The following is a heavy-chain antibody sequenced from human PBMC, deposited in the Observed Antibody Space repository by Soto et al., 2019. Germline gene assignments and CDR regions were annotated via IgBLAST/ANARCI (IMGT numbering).Heavy chain of an antibody. CDR1: GYTFITFD. CDR3: VREPTYKYSSGWAHSYGLDV. J-gene: IGHJ6*02. Sequence: QVQLVQSGAEVKKPGASVKVSCKASGYTFITFDINWVRQAPGQGLEWVGWINPNSGNTGHAQKFQGRVTMTRNTSISTAYMELDSLRSEDTAVYFCVREPTYKYSSGWAHSYGLDVWGQGTTVTVSS. D-gene: IGHD6-19*01. CDR2: INPNSGNT. V-gene: IGHV1-8*01.